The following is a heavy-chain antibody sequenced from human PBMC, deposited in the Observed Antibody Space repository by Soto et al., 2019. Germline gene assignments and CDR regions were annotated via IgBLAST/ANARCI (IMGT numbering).Heavy chain of an antibody. CDR3: ARQEGIGKYYYYGMDV. CDR2: IYPGDSDT. V-gene: IGHV5-51*01. J-gene: IGHJ6*02. D-gene: IGHD3-10*01. Sequence: PGESLKISCKDSGYSFTSHWIGWVRQMPGKGLEWMGIIYPGDSDTRYSPSFQGQVTISADKSISTAYLQWSSLKASDTAMYYCARQEGIGKYYYYGMDVWGQGTTVTVS. CDR1: GYSFTSHW.